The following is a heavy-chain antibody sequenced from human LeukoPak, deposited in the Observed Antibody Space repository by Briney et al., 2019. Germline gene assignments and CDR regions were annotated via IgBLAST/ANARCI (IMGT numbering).Heavy chain of an antibody. CDR1: GYTFTGYY. Sequence: ASVKVSCKASGYTFTGYYMHWVRQAPGQGLEWMGWINPNSGGTNYAQKFQGRVTMTRDTSISTAYMELSRLRSDDTAVYYCARDLRGYSGYDRGWFDPWGQGTLVTVSS. CDR2: INPNSGGT. D-gene: IGHD5-12*01. J-gene: IGHJ5*02. CDR3: ARDLRGYSGYDRGWFDP. V-gene: IGHV1-2*02.